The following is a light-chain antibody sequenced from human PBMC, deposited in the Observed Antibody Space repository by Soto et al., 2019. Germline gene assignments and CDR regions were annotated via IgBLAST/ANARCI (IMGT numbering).Light chain of an antibody. Sequence: QSALTQPPSASGSPGQSVTISCTGTSSDVGGYNYVSWYQHHPGKAPKLIIYEVSKRPSGVPDRFSGSKSGNTASLTVSGLQAEDEAEYYCSSYAGTSIYVVFGGGTKVTVL. V-gene: IGLV2-8*01. CDR1: SSDVGGYNY. CDR3: SSYAGTSIYVV. CDR2: EVS. J-gene: IGLJ2*01.